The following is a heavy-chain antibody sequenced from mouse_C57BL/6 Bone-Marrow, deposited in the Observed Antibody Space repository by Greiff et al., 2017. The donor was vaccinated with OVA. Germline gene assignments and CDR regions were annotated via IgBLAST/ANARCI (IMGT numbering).Heavy chain of an antibody. CDR3: ARKDYGRGY. V-gene: IGHV1-26*01. CDR2: INPNNGGT. D-gene: IGHD1-1*01. J-gene: IGHJ2*01. CDR1: GYTFTDYY. Sequence: EVKLQQSGPELVKPGASVKISCKASGYTFTDYYMNWVKQSHGKSLEWIGDINPNNGGTSYNQKFKGKATLTVDKSSSTAYMELRSLTSEDSAVYYCARKDYGRGYWGQGTTLTVSS.